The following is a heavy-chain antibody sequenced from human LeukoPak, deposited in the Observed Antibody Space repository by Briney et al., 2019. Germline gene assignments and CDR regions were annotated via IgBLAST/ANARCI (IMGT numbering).Heavy chain of an antibody. CDR3: ARGISRAKTDY. J-gene: IGHJ4*02. CDR1: GGSISSYY. Sequence: TETLSLTCTVSGGSISSYYWSWIRQPPGKGLEWIGYISDSGSTNYNPSLKSRVTISLDTSKNQFSLKLSSVTAADTAVYFCARGISRAKTDYWGQGTLVTVSS. CDR2: ISDSGST. V-gene: IGHV4-59*01.